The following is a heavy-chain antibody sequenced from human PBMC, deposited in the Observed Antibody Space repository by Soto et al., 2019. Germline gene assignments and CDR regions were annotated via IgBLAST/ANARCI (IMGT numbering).Heavy chain of an antibody. CDR2: IYFNGNT. J-gene: IGHJ4*02. D-gene: IGHD3-16*01. V-gene: IGHV4-59*01. CDR1: ADSFSKYY. CDR3: ASVTFGGIVLAN. Sequence: LSLTCTVSADSFSKYYWTWIRQPPGKGLEWIGYIYFNGNTKYNPSLEGRLTISIDTSKKEFSLKLSSVTAADAAVYYCASVTFGGIVLANWGQGTLVTVSS.